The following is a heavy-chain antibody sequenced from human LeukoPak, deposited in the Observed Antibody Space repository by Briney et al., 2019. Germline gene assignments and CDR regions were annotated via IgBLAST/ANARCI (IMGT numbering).Heavy chain of an antibody. CDR3: ARDKSLLWFGKNAFDI. D-gene: IGHD3-10*01. J-gene: IGHJ3*02. Sequence: PSETLSLTCTVSGYSISSGYYWGWIRQPPGKGLEWIGSIYHSGSTYYNPSLKSRVTISVDTSKNQFSLKLSSVTAADTAVYYCARDKSLLWFGKNAFDIWGQGTMVTVSS. CDR2: IYHSGST. V-gene: IGHV4-38-2*02. CDR1: GYSISSGYY.